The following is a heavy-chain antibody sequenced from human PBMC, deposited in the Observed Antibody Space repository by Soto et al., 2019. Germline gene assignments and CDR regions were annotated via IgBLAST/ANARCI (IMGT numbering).Heavy chain of an antibody. Sequence: SETLSLTCTVSGGSISSSSYYWGWIRQPPGKGLEWIGSIYYSGSTYYNPSLKSRVTIPVDTSKNQFSLKLTSVTAADTAVYYCARQHYYDSSGYYTWNWGQGTLVTVSS. CDR3: ARQHYYDSSGYYTWN. CDR1: GGSISSSSYY. D-gene: IGHD3-22*01. J-gene: IGHJ4*02. V-gene: IGHV4-39*01. CDR2: IYYSGST.